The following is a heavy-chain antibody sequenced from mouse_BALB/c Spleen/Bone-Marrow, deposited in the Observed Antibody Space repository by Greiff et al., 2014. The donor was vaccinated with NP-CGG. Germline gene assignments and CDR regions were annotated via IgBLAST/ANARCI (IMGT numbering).Heavy chain of an antibody. CDR1: GFNIKDTY. CDR2: IYPANGNT. CDR3: ARYDYGSSVFAY. D-gene: IGHD1-1*01. Sequence: VHVKQSGAELVKPGASVKLSCTASGFNIKDTYMYWVKRRPEQGLEWIGRIYPANGNTKYDPKFQDKATITADTSSNTAYLQLSSLTSEDTAVYYCARYDYGSSVFAYWGQGTLVTVSA. J-gene: IGHJ3*01. V-gene: IGHV14-3*02.